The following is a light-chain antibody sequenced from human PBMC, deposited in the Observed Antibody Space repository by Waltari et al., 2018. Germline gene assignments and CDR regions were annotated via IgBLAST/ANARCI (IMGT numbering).Light chain of an antibody. J-gene: IGLJ3*02. CDR2: YKSDSDK. CDR1: RGLNVDPYR. V-gene: IGLV5-45*01. Sequence: QAVLTQPPSLSASPGASASLTCTLNRGLNVDPYRIHWYQQTPGSPPHFLLRYKSDSDKQQGSGVPSRFSGSNDASANAGILLISGLQSDDEADYYCMVWHSNAWVFGGGTKLTVL. CDR3: MVWHSNAWV.